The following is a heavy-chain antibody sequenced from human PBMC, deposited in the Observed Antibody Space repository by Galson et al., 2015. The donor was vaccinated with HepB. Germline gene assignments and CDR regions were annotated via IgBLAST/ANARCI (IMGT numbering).Heavy chain of an antibody. V-gene: IGHV3-9*01. CDR2: LSWNSATI. J-gene: IGHJ6*02. CDR3: AKDIDTNILRGVIISHYPYGMDV. Sequence: SLRLSCAASGFTFADYAMHWVRQAPGKGLEWVSGLSWNSATIGYADSVKGRFTISRDNAKNSLYLEMNSLRAEDTALYFCAKDIDTNILRGVIISHYPYGMDVWGQGTTVTVSS. D-gene: IGHD3-10*01. CDR1: GFTFADYA.